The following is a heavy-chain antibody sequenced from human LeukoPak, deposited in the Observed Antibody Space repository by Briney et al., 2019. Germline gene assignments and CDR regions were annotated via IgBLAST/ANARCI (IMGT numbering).Heavy chain of an antibody. Sequence: SQTLSLTCTVSGGSISSGSYYWSWIRQPAGKGLEWIGRIYTSGSTNYNPSLKSRVTISVDTSKNQFSLKLSSVTAADTAVYYCARQDTAKHGGLWYYSMDVWGKGTTVTVSS. J-gene: IGHJ6*03. CDR1: GGSISSGSYY. D-gene: IGHD5-18*01. CDR2: IYTSGST. CDR3: ARQDTAKHGGLWYYSMDV. V-gene: IGHV4-61*02.